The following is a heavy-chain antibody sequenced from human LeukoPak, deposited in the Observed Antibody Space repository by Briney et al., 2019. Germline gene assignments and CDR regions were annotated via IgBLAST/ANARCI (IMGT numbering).Heavy chain of an antibody. D-gene: IGHD1-26*01. J-gene: IGHJ4*02. Sequence: GGSLRLSCTSSGFTFGDYAMSWFRQAPGKGLERVGFIRSKTYVGTTEYTASVKGTFTISRDDSKSIAYLQMNSLNTEDTDVYYCTRDGMGDFDYWGQGTLVTVSS. V-gene: IGHV3-49*01. CDR1: GFTFGDYA. CDR3: TRDGMGDFDY. CDR2: IRSKTYVGTT.